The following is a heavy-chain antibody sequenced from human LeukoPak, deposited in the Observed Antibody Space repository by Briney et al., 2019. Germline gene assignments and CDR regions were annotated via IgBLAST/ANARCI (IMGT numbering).Heavy chain of an antibody. CDR2: IKQDGGET. D-gene: IGHD3-3*01. V-gene: IGHV3-7*01. J-gene: IGHJ5*02. CDR3: ASLGSGYYVNFFDP. CDR1: GLTFSNHW. Sequence: PGGSVRLSCAASGLTFSNHWMSWVRQAPGMGLEWVANIKQDGGETYYMNSVKGRSTISRDNAKNALYLHMSRLRVEDTAVYYCASLGSGYYVNFFDPWGQGTLVTVSS.